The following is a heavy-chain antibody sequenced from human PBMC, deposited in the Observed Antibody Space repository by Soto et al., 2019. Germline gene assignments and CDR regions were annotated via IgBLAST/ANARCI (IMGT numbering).Heavy chain of an antibody. J-gene: IGHJ4*02. CDR1: EYTFTSNH. V-gene: IGHV1-8*02. Sequence: QVQLVQSGAEVKKPGASVKVSCKASEYTFTSNHFTWVRQTTGQGLEWMGWMNPNSGDTGYAQKFQGRVTMTRNSSINTAYMELSSLTCEDTAVYYCARGPRNWGADYWGQGTLVTVSS. CDR2: MNPNSGDT. CDR3: ARGPRNWGADY. D-gene: IGHD7-27*01.